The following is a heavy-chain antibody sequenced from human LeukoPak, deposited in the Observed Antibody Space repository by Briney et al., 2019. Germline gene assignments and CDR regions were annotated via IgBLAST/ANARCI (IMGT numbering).Heavy chain of an antibody. J-gene: IGHJ4*02. CDR2: INSDGSST. Sequence: GGSLRLSWAASGXTLSSYWMHWVRQAPGKGLVWVSRINSDGSSTSYADSVKGRFTISRDNAKNTLYLQMNSLRAEDTAVYYCAREYSSSRYFDYWGQGTLVTVSS. CDR1: GXTLSSYW. CDR3: AREYSSSRYFDY. V-gene: IGHV3-74*01. D-gene: IGHD6-6*01.